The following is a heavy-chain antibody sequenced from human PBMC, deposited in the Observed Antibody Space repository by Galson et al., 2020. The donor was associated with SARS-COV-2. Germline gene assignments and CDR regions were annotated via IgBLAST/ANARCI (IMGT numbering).Heavy chain of an antibody. J-gene: IGHJ6*02. CDR1: GFTFDDYA. D-gene: IGHD3-9*01. CDR3: AKGYYDIRPDYYYYYGMDV. CDR2: ISWNSGSI. V-gene: IGHV3-9*01. Sequence: GGSLRLSCAASGFTFDDYAMHWVRQAPGKGLEWVSGISWNSGSIGYADSVKGRFTISRDNAKNSLYLQMNSLRAEDTALYYCAKGYYDIRPDYYYYYGMDVRGQGTTVTVSS.